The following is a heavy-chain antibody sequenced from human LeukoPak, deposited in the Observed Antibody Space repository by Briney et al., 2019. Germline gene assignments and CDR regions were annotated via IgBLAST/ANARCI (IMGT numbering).Heavy chain of an antibody. CDR3: ATPPEGYRVVDY. Sequence: PGGSLRLSCTASGFTFTNFAMSWVRQAPGKGLEWVSSMTGIGVSTYYADSVKGRFTISRDNSKNTLYLQMNSLRAEDTAVYYCATPPEGYRVVDYWGQGTLVTVSS. V-gene: IGHV3-23*01. D-gene: IGHD5-18*01. J-gene: IGHJ4*02. CDR2: MTGIGVST. CDR1: GFTFTNFA.